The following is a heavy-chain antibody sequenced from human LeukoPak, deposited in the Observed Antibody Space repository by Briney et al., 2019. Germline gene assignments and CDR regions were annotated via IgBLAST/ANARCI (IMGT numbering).Heavy chain of an antibody. CDR3: ASGHRLRYFDWLFPNDY. Sequence: ASVKVSCKASGYTFTSYYMHWVRQAPGQGLEWMGIINPSGGSTSYAQKFQGRVTMTRDMSTSTVYMELSSLRSEDTAVYYCASGHRLRYFDWLFPNDYWGQGTLVTVSS. D-gene: IGHD3-9*01. V-gene: IGHV1-46*01. J-gene: IGHJ4*02. CDR2: INPSGGST. CDR1: GYTFTSYY.